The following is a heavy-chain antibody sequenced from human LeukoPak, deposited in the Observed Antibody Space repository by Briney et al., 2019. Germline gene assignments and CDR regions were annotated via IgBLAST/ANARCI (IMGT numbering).Heavy chain of an antibody. CDR3: ASAPGTLYGDYWYFDL. D-gene: IGHD4-17*01. CDR2: ISNSGST. J-gene: IGHJ2*01. CDR1: GGSLSSYY. Sequence: SETLSLSCTVSGGSLSSYYWGWIRQPPGKGLQWIGCISNSGSTNYSPSLKSRVTISVDTSTNHFSPKLSSVTAADTAVYYCASAPGTLYGDYWYFDLWGSGTLVTVSS. V-gene: IGHV4-59*01.